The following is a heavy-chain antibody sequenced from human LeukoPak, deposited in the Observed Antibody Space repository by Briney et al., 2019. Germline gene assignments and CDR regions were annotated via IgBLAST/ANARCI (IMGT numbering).Heavy chain of an antibody. CDR2: ISYDENNK. CDR3: AKGRKYYYARSGSSNYDVMDV. Sequence: GGSLRLSCAASGFTFSGSAMHWVRQAPGKGLEWVAVISYDENNKNYGDSVKGRFTISRDNSKNTLYLQMNSLRAEDTAAYYCAKGRKYYYARSGSSNYDVMDVWGQGTTVTVSS. J-gene: IGHJ6*02. V-gene: IGHV3-30*04. CDR1: GFTFSGSA. D-gene: IGHD3-22*01.